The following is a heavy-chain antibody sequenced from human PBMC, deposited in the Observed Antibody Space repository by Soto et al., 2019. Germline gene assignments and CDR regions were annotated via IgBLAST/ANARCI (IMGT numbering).Heavy chain of an antibody. J-gene: IGHJ4*02. CDR1: GDSVSSNSAV. CDR2: TYYRSKWYN. D-gene: IGHD3-10*01. CDR3: ARGAYGSGNGHFDY. V-gene: IGHV6-1*01. Sequence: SQTLSLTCAISGDSVSSNSAVWNWIRQSPSRGLEWLGRTYYRSKWYNDYTVSVKSRITINPYTSKNQFSLQLNSVTPEDTAVYYCARGAYGSGNGHFDYWGQGTLVTVSS.